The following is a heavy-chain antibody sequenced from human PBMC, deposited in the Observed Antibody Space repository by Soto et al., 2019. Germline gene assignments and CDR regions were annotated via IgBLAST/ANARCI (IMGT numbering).Heavy chain of an antibody. CDR2: IIPIFGTA. Sequence: QVPLVQSGAEVKKPGSSVKVSCKASGGTFSSYAISWVRQAPGQGLEWMGGIIPIFGTANYAQKFQGRVTITADESTSTAYMELSSLRSEDTAVYYCARGARDYDFWSGHYFDYWGQGTLVTVSS. V-gene: IGHV1-69*01. CDR1: GGTFSSYA. J-gene: IGHJ4*02. CDR3: ARGARDYDFWSGHYFDY. D-gene: IGHD3-3*01.